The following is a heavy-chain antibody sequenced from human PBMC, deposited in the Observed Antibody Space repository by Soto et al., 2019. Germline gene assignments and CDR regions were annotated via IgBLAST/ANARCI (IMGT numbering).Heavy chain of an antibody. V-gene: IGHV4-59*01. Sequence: PSETLSLTCTVSGGSISSYYWSWIRQPPGKGLEWIGYIYYSGSTNYKPSLKSRVTISVDTSKNQFTLKLSSVTAADTAVYYCARELGGYSYGYQYFDYWGQGTRVTVS. CDR3: ARELGGYSYGYQYFDY. CDR1: GGSISSYY. D-gene: IGHD5-18*01. CDR2: IYYSGST. J-gene: IGHJ4*02.